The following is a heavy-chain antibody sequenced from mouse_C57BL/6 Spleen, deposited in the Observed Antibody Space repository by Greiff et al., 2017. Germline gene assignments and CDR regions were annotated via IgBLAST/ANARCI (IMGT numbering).Heavy chain of an antibody. CDR1: GYSFTSYY. D-gene: IGHD3-2*02. J-gene: IGHJ2*01. CDR3: ARGTGQLRPLLDY. V-gene: IGHV1-66*01. Sequence: VQLQQSGPELVKPGASVKISCKASGYSFTSYYIHWVKQRPGQGLEWIGWIYPGSGNTKYNEKFKGKATLTADTSSSTAYMQLSSLTSEDSAVYYCARGTGQLRPLLDYWGQGTTLTGSS. CDR2: IYPGSGNT.